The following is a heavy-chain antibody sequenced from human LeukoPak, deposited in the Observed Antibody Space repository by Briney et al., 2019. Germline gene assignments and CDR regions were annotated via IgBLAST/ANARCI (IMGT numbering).Heavy chain of an antibody. V-gene: IGHV1-2*02. CDR1: GYTFTGYY. Sequence: GASVKVSCKASGYTFTGYYMHWVRQAPGQGLEWMGWINPNSGGTNYAQTFQGRVTMTRDTSISTGYMELSRLRSDDTAVYYCARRGYSYGYESAVYYYYMDVWGKGTTVTISS. CDR2: INPNSGGT. J-gene: IGHJ6*03. D-gene: IGHD5-18*01. CDR3: ARRGYSYGYESAVYYYYMDV.